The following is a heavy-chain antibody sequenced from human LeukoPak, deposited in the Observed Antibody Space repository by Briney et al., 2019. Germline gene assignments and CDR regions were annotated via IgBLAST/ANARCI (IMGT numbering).Heavy chain of an antibody. J-gene: IGHJ4*02. CDR2: VRQDENEK. CDR3: AREWDYDSSGYYPFF. D-gene: IGHD3-22*01. CDR1: GFTFSSYG. Sequence: PGGSLRLSCAASGFTFSSYGMHWVRQAPGKGLEWVANVRQDENEKHYADSVKGRFTISRDNAKHSLYLQMNSLRAEDTAVYYCAREWDYDSSGYYPFFWGQGTLVTVSS. V-gene: IGHV3-7*01.